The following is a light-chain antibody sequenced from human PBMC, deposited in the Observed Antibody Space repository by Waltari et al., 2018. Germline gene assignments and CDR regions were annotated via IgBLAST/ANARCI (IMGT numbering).Light chain of an antibody. V-gene: IGLV1-40*01. CDR1: SSHIGGGYD. CDR3: QSYDSSLRDV. CDR2: SNF. Sequence: QSVLTQPPSVSGAPGHRVPIPCTGSSSHIGGGYDVHWYQQLPGTAPKLLISSNFNRPSGVPDRFSGSKSGTSAFLAISGLQAEDEADYYCQSYDSSLRDVFGTGTKVTVL. J-gene: IGLJ1*01.